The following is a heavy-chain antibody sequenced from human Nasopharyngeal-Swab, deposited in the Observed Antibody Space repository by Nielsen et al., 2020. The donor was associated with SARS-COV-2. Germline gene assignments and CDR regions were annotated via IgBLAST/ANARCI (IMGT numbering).Heavy chain of an antibody. CDR1: GFTFRNYA. CDR2: IGGSGERTYYADSGDPT. CDR3: SKEDGLQPSEHAFDI. V-gene: IGHV3-23*01. Sequence: GGSLRLSCVASGFTFRNYAMSWVRQTPGKGLQWVSAIGGSGERTYYADSGDPTYYADSVTGRFTVPRDTSKNTLYLQMNSLRTEDTALYFSSKEDGLQPSEHAFDIWGQGTMVTVSS. J-gene: IGHJ3*02. D-gene: IGHD1-14*01.